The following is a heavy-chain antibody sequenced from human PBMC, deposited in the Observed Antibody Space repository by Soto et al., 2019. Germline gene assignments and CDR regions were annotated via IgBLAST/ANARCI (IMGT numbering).Heavy chain of an antibody. CDR2: ISTYNGNT. CDR1: GYTFSNYG. J-gene: IGHJ5*02. CDR3: AACTGPSSHRGREFFDP. D-gene: IGHD2-8*02. Sequence: QVQLVQSGAEVKKPGASVKVSCTASGYTFSNYGITWVRQAPGQGLEWMGWISTYNGNTNYAKKVQGRVTMTIDTSTRKAYMELRSLSSDDTAMYYCAACTGPSSHRGREFFDPWGKGPLFTVS. V-gene: IGHV1-18*04.